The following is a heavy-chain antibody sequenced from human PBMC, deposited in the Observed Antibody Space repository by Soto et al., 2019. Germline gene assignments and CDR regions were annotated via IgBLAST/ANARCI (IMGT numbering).Heavy chain of an antibody. CDR3: ARDSGAGESDF. V-gene: IGHV1-18*01. CDR2: ISAYNGNT. J-gene: IGHJ4*02. D-gene: IGHD4-17*01. Sequence: ASVKVSCKASGHTFTSYGLSWVRQAPGQGLEWMGWISAYNGNTYYAQKFQGRVTMTTDTSTSTAYMELRSLRSDDTAVYYCARDSGAGESDFWGQGTLVTVSS. CDR1: GHTFTSYG.